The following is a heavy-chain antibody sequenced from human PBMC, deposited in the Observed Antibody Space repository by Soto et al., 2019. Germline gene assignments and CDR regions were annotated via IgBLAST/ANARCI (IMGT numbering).Heavy chain of an antibody. V-gene: IGHV4-59*01. CDR2: ISYSGST. D-gene: IGHD2-21*02. CDR1: GVSFSSYY. Sequence: SETLSLTCTVSGVSFSSYYWTWIRQSPGKGLELIGYISYSGSTNYNPSLKSRVTISVGTSKNQFSLKLRSVTAADTAVYFCATRSSINRDLVDYCGQGTLVTVSS. CDR3: ATRSSINRDLVDY. J-gene: IGHJ4*02.